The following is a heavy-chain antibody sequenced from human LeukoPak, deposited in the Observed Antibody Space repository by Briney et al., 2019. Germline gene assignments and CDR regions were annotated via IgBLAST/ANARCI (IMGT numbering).Heavy chain of an antibody. D-gene: IGHD3-10*01. CDR3: AMGHYYTKSGPSEVWQFDV. Sequence: GESLKISCKGFGYSFTSYWIGWVRQMPGKGLQWMGIIFPAKSTTKYSPAVQGQVTISADKSAGTAFLQWNSLKASDTAMYFCAMGHYYTKSGPSEVWQFDVWGRGTLVTVSS. CDR1: GYSFTSYW. V-gene: IGHV5-51*01. J-gene: IGHJ2*01. CDR2: IFPAKSTT.